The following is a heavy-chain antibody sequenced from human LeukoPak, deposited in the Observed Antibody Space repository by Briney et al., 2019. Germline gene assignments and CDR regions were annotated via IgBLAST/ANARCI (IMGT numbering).Heavy chain of an antibody. Sequence: SETLSLTCPVSGGSISNYYYWTWIRQPPGKGLEWIGYVYYTGSTNFNPSLKSRVTMSLDTSRNQFSLKLTSLTAADTAVYYCARGALATTPFFDYWGQGTLVTVSS. V-gene: IGHV4-59*01. D-gene: IGHD5-24*01. CDR1: GGSISNYY. CDR2: VYYTGST. CDR3: ARGALATTPFFDY. J-gene: IGHJ4*02.